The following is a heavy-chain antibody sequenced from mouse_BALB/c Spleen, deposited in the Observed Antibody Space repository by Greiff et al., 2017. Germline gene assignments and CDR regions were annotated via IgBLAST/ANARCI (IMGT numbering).Heavy chain of an antibody. CDR3: ARREVRRRGAMDY. V-gene: IGHV14-3*02. J-gene: IGHJ4*01. CDR2: IDPANGNT. D-gene: IGHD2-14*01. CDR1: GFNIKDTY. Sequence: VQLQQSGAELVKPGASVKLSCTASGFNIKDTYMHWVKQRPEQGLEWIGRIDPANGNTKYDPKFQGKATFTADTSSNTAYMQLSSLTSEDSAVYYCARREVRRRGAMDYWGQGTSVTVSS.